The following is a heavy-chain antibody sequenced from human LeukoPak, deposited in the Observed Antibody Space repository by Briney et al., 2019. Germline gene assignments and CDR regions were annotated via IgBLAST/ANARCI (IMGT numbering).Heavy chain of an antibody. D-gene: IGHD3-22*01. CDR2: IRYDGTNK. CDR3: AKEKKYYYDGSGYPGYDY. Sequence: QPGGSLRPSCTASGFTFSIFGMHWVRQAPGKGLEWVAFIRYDGTNKYYADSVKGRFTISRDNSKNTLYPQMNSLRAEDTAVYYCAKEKKYYYDGSGYPGYDYWGQGTLVTVSS. V-gene: IGHV3-30*02. J-gene: IGHJ4*02. CDR1: GFTFSIFG.